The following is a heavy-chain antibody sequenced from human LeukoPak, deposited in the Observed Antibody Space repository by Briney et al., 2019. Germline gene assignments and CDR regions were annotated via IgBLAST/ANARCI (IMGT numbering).Heavy chain of an antibody. D-gene: IGHD2-15*01. CDR1: GFTFSSYS. CDR3: ARVYCSGGSCYPGAFDI. CDR2: ISSSSYI. J-gene: IGHJ3*02. Sequence: GGSLRLSCAASGFTFSSYSMNWVRQAPGKGLEWVSSISSSSYIYYADSVKGRFTISRDNAKNSLYLQMNSLRAEDTAVYYCARVYCSGGSCYPGAFDIWGQGTMVTVSS. V-gene: IGHV3-21*01.